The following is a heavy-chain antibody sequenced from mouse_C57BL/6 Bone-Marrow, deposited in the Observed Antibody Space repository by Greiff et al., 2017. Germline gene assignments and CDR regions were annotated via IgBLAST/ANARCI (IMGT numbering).Heavy chain of an antibody. Sequence: QVQLQQPGAELVMPGASVKLSCKASGYTFTSYWMHWVKQSPGQGLEWIGEIDPSDSYTNSNQKFKGKSTLTVDKSSSTAYMQLSSLTSEDSAVYYCARDYGSSYNWYFDVWGTGTTVTVSS. CDR3: ARDYGSSYNWYFDV. CDR2: IDPSDSYT. D-gene: IGHD1-1*01. CDR1: GYTFTSYW. V-gene: IGHV1-69*01. J-gene: IGHJ1*03.